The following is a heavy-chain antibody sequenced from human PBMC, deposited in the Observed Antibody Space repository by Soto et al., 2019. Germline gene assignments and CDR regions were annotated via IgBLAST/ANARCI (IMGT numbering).Heavy chain of an antibody. CDR3: ARGRIVVVPATISLEDFDI. Sequence: ASVKVSCKASGYTFTSYYMHWVRQAPGQGLEWMGIINPSGGSTSYAQKFQGRVTMTRDTSTSTVYMELSSLRSEDTAVYYCARGRIVVVPATISLEDFDIWGQGTMVTVSS. J-gene: IGHJ3*02. D-gene: IGHD2-2*02. CDR1: GYTFTSYY. CDR2: INPSGGST. V-gene: IGHV1-46*01.